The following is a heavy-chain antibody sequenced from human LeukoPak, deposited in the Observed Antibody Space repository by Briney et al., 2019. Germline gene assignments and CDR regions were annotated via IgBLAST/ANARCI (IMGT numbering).Heavy chain of an antibody. CDR2: ISGSGTDT. D-gene: IGHD2-15*01. Sequence: GGSLRLSRGGSGFTFSSYAMSWVRQAPGKGLEWVSAISGSGTDTFYANSVEGRFTISRDNPKNTLYLQMNSLRAEDTAVYYCAKGGGSSCYSPSDYWGQGTLVTVSS. CDR3: AKGGGSSCYSPSDY. V-gene: IGHV3-23*01. CDR1: GFTFSSYA. J-gene: IGHJ4*02.